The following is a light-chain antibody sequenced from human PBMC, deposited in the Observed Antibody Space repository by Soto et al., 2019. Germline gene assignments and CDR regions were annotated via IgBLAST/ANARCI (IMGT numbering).Light chain of an antibody. J-gene: IGKJ5*01. CDR3: QQRSNWPPAIT. V-gene: IGKV3-11*01. CDR1: QSVSSY. CDR2: DAS. Sequence: EIVLTQSPATLSCSPWERASLSCWAGQSVSSYLAWYQQKPGQAPRLLIYDASNRATGIPVRFSGSGSGTDFTLTISSLEPEDFAVYYCQQRSNWPPAITFGQGTRLEIK.